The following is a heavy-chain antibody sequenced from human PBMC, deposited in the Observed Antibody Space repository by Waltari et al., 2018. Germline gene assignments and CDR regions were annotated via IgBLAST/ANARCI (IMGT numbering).Heavy chain of an antibody. CDR1: GGSVTSYF. D-gene: IGHD1-26*01. V-gene: IGHV4-4*07. J-gene: IGHJ4*02. Sequence: VQLQESGPGLVKPSETLSLTCTVPGGSVTSYFWSWVRQPAGKGLEWVGRFSTSGSANYSPSLESRVTMSVDRSENQVSLNLHSVTAADTAIYYCARETGTGYYPNYFDYWGQGTPVTVSS. CDR2: FSTSGSA. CDR3: ARETGTGYYPNYFDY.